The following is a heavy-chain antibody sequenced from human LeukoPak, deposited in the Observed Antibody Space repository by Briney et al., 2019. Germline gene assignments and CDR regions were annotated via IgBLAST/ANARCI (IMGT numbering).Heavy chain of an antibody. V-gene: IGHV1-69*05. J-gene: IGHJ6*03. Sequence: GASVKVSCKASGGTFSSYAISWVRQAPGQGLEWMGGIIPIFGTANYAQKFQGRVTITTDESTSTAYMELSSLRSEDTAVYYCATLTTGITFGGVIVIFDYYMDAWGKGTTVTVSS. D-gene: IGHD3-16*02. CDR3: ATLTTGITFGGVIVIFDYYMDA. CDR1: GGTFSSYA. CDR2: IIPIFGTA.